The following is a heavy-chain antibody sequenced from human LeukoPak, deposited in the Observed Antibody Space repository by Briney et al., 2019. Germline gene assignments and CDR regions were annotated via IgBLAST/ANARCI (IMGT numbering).Heavy chain of an antibody. D-gene: IGHD1-14*01. CDR2: ISGSGGST. J-gene: IGHJ4*02. CDR3: ARDPRFSENLDY. CDR1: GFTFSSYA. V-gene: IGHV3-23*01. Sequence: GGSLRLSCAASGFTFSSYAMSWVRQAPGKGLEWVSAISGSGGSTYYADSVKGRFTISRDNSKNTLYLQMNSLRAEDTAVYYCARDPRFSENLDYWGQGTLVTVSS.